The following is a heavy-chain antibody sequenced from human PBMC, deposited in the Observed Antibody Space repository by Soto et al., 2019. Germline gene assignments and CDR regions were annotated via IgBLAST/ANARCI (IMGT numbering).Heavy chain of an antibody. CDR3: ARDGSGGTAFRGFCDY. CDR2: IWYDGSNK. V-gene: IGHV3-33*01. Sequence: QEHLVESEGGVVQPGRSLRLSCAASGSIFSGYGVHWVRQAPGKRLEWVAVIWYDGSNKYYADSVKGRFTISRDNSKNMLYLQMDSLRVADTAIYYCARDGSGGTAFRGFCDYWGQGTLVTVSS. CDR1: GSIFSGYG. D-gene: IGHD2-15*01. J-gene: IGHJ4*02.